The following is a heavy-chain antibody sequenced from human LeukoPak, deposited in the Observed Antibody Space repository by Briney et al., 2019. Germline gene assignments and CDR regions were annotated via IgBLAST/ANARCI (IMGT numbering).Heavy chain of an antibody. CDR3: ARSPELLWFGELLGIYYGMDV. D-gene: IGHD3-10*01. J-gene: IGHJ6*02. V-gene: IGHV3-21*01. CDR2: ISSSSSYI. CDR1: GFTFSSYS. Sequence: GGSLRLSCAASGFTFSSYSMNWVRQAPGKGLEWVSFISSSSSYIYYADSVKGRFTISRDNAKNSLYLQMNSLRAEDTAVYYCARSPELLWFGELLGIYYGMDVWGQGTTVTVSS.